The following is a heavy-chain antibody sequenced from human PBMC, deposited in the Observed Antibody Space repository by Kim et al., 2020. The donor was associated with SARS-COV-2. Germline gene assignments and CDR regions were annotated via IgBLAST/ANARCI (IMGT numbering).Heavy chain of an antibody. CDR1: GFNFRDYA. Sequence: GGSLRLSCAVSGFNFRDYAMHWVRQAPGKGLEWLAVVSIDDTNQLTADSVKGRFTISRDNSKNTLSLQMNSLGVEDTAVYYCARDFQWLVDDWGQGTLVTVSS. D-gene: IGHD6-19*01. V-gene: IGHV3-30*04. J-gene: IGHJ4*02. CDR3: ARDFQWLVDD. CDR2: VSIDDTNQ.